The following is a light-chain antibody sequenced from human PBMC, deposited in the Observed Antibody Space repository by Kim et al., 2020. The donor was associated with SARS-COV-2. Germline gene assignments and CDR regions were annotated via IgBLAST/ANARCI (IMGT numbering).Light chain of an antibody. CDR3: SSYTSSSTLV. V-gene: IGLV2-14*03. CDR2: DVS. J-gene: IGLJ2*01. Sequence: GQSIAISCTGTSSDVGGYNYVSWYQPHPGKVPKLMIYDVSSRPSGVSNRFSGSKSGNTASLTISGLQTEDEADYYCSSYTSSSTLVFGAGSKLTVL. CDR1: SSDVGGYNY.